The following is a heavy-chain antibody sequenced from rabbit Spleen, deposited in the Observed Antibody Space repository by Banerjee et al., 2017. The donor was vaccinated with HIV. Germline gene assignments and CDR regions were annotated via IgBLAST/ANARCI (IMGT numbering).Heavy chain of an antibody. CDR2: IDAGSSDFT. Sequence: QEQLEESGGGLVKPEGSLTLTCKASGFSFSDSDVMCWVRQAPGKGLEWIACIDAGSSDFTYHASWAKGRFTISKTSSTTVTLQMTSLTAADTATYFCARDTGSSFSSYGMDLWGPGTLVTVS. CDR1: GFSFSDSDV. D-gene: IGHD8-1*01. J-gene: IGHJ6*01. CDR3: ARDTGSSFSSYGMDL. V-gene: IGHV1S45*01.